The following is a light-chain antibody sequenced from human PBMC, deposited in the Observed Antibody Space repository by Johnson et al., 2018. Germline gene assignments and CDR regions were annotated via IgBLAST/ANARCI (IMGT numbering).Light chain of an antibody. J-gene: IGLJ1*01. CDR2: ENN. CDR3: GTWDSSLSAGNG. CDR1: SSNIGNNY. Sequence: QSVLTQPPSVSAAPGQKVTISCSGSSSNIGNNYVSWYQQLPGTAPKLLIYENNKRPSGIPDRFSGSKSGTSATLGITGLQTGDEAEYYCGTWDSSLSAGNGFGTVTNVTVL. V-gene: IGLV1-51*02.